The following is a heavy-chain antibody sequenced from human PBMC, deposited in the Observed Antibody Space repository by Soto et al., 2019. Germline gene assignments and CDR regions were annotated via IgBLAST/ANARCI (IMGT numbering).Heavy chain of an antibody. D-gene: IGHD2-2*01. CDR2: ISGSGGST. Sequence: EVQLLESGGGLVQPGGSLRLSCAASGFTFSTYAMTWVRQAPGKGLEWVSAISGSGGSTYYADSVKGRFTISRDNSKNTLYLQMNSLRAEDTAVYYCAKDLGCSSTNCYKYSFDYWGQGTLVTVSS. J-gene: IGHJ4*02. V-gene: IGHV3-23*01. CDR1: GFTFSTYA. CDR3: AKDLGCSSTNCYKYSFDY.